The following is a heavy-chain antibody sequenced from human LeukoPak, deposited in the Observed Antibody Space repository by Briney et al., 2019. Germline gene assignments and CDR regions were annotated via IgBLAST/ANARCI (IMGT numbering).Heavy chain of an antibody. CDR1: GYTLTELS. V-gene: IGHV1-24*01. Sequence: GASVKVSCKASGYTLTELSMHWVRQAPGKGLEWMGGFDPEDGETIYAQKFQGRVTMTEDTSTDTAYMELSSLRSEDTAVYYCATDPSRRGYYDSSGYPWGQGTLVTVSS. D-gene: IGHD3-22*01. CDR3: ATDPSRRGYYDSSGYP. J-gene: IGHJ5*02. CDR2: FDPEDGET.